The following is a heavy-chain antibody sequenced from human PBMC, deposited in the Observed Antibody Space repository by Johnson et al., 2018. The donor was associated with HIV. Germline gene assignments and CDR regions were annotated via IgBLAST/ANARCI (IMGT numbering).Heavy chain of an antibody. CDR1: GFTFSSYA. D-gene: IGHD3-22*01. CDR3: AKDMRSLAYYYDSSGYNAFDI. J-gene: IGHJ3*02. Sequence: QVQLVESGGGLVQPGGSLRLSCAASGFTFSSYAMSWVRQAPGKGLEWVAFIRYDGSNKYYADSVKGRFTISRDNSKNTLYLQMNSLRAEDTAVYYCAKDMRSLAYYYDSSGYNAFDIWGQGTMVTVSS. CDR2: IRYDGSNK. V-gene: IGHV3-30*02.